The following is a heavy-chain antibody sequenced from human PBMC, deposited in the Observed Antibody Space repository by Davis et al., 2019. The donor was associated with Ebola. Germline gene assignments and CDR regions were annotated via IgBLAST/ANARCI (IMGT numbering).Heavy chain of an antibody. CDR1: GGSVSGTLYY. D-gene: IGHD3-16*02. Sequence: MPSETLSLTCTVSGGSVSGTLYYWGWIRQPPGKGLEWIGYVYSSGSTNYNPSLRSRVTISLDTSKNQFSLNLSSVTAADTAVYYCARHGIRLGELSLLYWGQGTLVTVSS. V-gene: IGHV4-61*05. CDR2: VYSSGST. CDR3: ARHGIRLGELSLLY. J-gene: IGHJ4*02.